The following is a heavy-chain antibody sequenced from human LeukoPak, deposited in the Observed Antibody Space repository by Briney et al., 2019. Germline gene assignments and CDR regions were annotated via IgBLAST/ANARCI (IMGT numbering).Heavy chain of an antibody. CDR3: ARAYTVTSYYYYYYMDV. V-gene: IGHV4-4*02. D-gene: IGHD4-17*01. Sequence: SETLSLTCAVSGGSISSSNWWSWVRQPPGKGLEWIGEIYHSGSTNYNPSLKSRVTISVDKSKNQFSLKLSSVTAADTAVYYCARAYTVTSYYYYYYMDVWGKGTTVTVSS. J-gene: IGHJ6*03. CDR1: GGSISSSNW. CDR2: IYHSGST.